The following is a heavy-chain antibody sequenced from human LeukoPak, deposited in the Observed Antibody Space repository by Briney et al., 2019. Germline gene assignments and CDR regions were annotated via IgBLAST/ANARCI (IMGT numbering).Heavy chain of an antibody. CDR3: AKVYDSSGYSNFDY. V-gene: IGHV3-30*02. CDR2: IHYNGNNR. CDR1: GYTFSGYG. Sequence: GRSLRLSCVASGYTFSGYGMHWVRQAPGKGLEWVAFIHYNGNNRYYADSVKGRFTISRDNSKNTLYLQMNSLRAEDTAVYYCAKVYDSSGYSNFDYWGQGTLVTVSS. J-gene: IGHJ4*02. D-gene: IGHD3-22*01.